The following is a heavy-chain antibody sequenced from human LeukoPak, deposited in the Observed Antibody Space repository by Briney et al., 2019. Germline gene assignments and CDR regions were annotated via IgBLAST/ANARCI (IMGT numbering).Heavy chain of an antibody. CDR1: GFTFSSYW. Sequence: PGGSLRLSCAASGFTFSSYWMSWVRQAPGKGLEWVANIKQDGSEKYYVDSVKGRFTISRDNAENSLYLQMNSLRAEDTAVYYCARESGHTSGWYGNNCWGQGTPVTVSS. V-gene: IGHV3-7*04. CDR3: ARESGHTSGWYGNNC. J-gene: IGHJ4*02. D-gene: IGHD6-19*01. CDR2: IKQDGSEK.